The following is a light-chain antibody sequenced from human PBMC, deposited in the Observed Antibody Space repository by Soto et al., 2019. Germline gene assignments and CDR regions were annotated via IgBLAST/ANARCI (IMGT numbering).Light chain of an antibody. CDR2: GAS. CDR1: QSVSSSY. Sequence: IVLTQSPGTLSLSPGERATLSCRASQSVSSSYLAWYQQKPGQAPRLLIYGASSRATGIPDWFSGSGSGTDFTLTISRLEPEDFAVYYCQQYGSSPRTFGQGTKVDIK. J-gene: IGKJ1*01. CDR3: QQYGSSPRT. V-gene: IGKV3-20*01.